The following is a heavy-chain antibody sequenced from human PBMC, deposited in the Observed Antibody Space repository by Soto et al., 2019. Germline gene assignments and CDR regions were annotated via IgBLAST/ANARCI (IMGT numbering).Heavy chain of an antibody. D-gene: IGHD4-17*01. Sequence: QVQLQQWGAGLLKPSETLSLTCAVYGGSFSGYYWSWIRQSPGKGLEWIGEINHSGSTNYNPSLKSRVTISIDTSKYQFSLKLSSVTAADTAVYYCARYGPAGDYCCGFDPWGQGTLVTVSS. J-gene: IGHJ5*02. CDR2: INHSGST. CDR1: GGSFSGYY. V-gene: IGHV4-34*01. CDR3: ARYGPAGDYCCGFDP.